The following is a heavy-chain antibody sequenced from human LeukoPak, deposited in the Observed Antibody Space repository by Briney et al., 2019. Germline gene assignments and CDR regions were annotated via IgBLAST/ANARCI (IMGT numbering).Heavy chain of an antibody. D-gene: IGHD1-26*01. CDR3: ARVRTRYGGSYPFTADY. J-gene: IGHJ4*02. CDR1: GYTFTGYY. CDR2: INPNSGGT. Sequence: ASVKVSCKASGYTFTGYYMHWVRQAPGQGLEWMGWINPNSGGTNYAQKFQGRVTMTRDTSISTAYMELSRLRSDDTAVYYCARVRTRYGGSYPFTADYWGQGTLVTVSS. V-gene: IGHV1-2*02.